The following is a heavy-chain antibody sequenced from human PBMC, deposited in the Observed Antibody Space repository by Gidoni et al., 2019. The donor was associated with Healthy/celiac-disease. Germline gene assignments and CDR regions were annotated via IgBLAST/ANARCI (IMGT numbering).Heavy chain of an antibody. CDR3: ARGKISAVAGYTNWFDP. V-gene: IGHV1-69*02. CDR2: IIPILGIA. Sequence: QVQLVQSGAEVKKPGSPVKVSCKASGGTFSSYTISWVRQAPGQGLEWMGRIIPILGIANSAQKFQGRVTITADKSTSTAYMELSSLRSEDTAVYYCARGKISAVAGYTNWFDPWGQRTLVTVSS. CDR1: GGTFSSYT. D-gene: IGHD6-19*01. J-gene: IGHJ5*02.